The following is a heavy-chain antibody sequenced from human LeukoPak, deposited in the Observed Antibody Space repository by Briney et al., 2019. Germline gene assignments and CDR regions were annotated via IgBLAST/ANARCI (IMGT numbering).Heavy chain of an antibody. CDR2: ISAYNGNT. J-gene: IGHJ5*02. CDR3: ARDPTGYCSGGSCYPSPHNWFDH. D-gene: IGHD2-15*01. V-gene: IGHV1-18*01. Sequence: ASVKVSCKASGYTFTSYGISWVRQAPGQGLEWMGWISAYNGNTNYAQKLQGRVTMTTDTSTSTAYMELRSLRSDDTAVYYCARDPTGYCSGGSCYPSPHNWFDHWGQGTLVTVSS. CDR1: GYTFTSYG.